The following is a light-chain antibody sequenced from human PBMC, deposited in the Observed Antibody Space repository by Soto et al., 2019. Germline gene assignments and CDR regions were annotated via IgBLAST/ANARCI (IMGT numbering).Light chain of an antibody. CDR2: GAT. CDR1: QSVSSSH. J-gene: IGKJ1*01. CDR3: QQYGSSGT. Sequence: EIVLSQSPGTLSLSPGERATLSCRASQSVSSSHLAWYQQKPGQAPRLLIHGATTRATGIPARFSGSGSGTDFTLTISRLEPEDLAVYYCQQYGSSGTFGQGTKVDIK. V-gene: IGKV3-20*01.